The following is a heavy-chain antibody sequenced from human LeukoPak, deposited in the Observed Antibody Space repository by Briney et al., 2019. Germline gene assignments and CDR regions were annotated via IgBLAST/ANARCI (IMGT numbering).Heavy chain of an antibody. CDR2: IKGDGSDK. V-gene: IGHV3-7*01. Sequence: GGSLRLSCAVSGFSISDYWMTWVRQAPGKGLECVANIKGDGSDKNCVDSVKGRFTISRDNAKNSLYLQMNSLRVEDTAVYYCVRQAGVSWGQGTLVTVSS. J-gene: IGHJ5*01. D-gene: IGHD6-19*01. CDR3: VRQAGVS. CDR1: GFSISDYW.